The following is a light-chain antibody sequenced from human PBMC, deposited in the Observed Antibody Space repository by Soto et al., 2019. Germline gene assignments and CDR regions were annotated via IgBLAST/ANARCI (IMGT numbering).Light chain of an antibody. J-gene: IGKJ1*01. CDR2: GAI. CDR3: QHYNVWPPWT. Sequence: EIVMTQSPATLSVSPADRVTLSCRASQNVRRNIAWYQQKPGQATSLLIFGAITRATGIPARFSGSGSGTEFTLTNSRLQSEDSAIYYCQHYNVWPPWTFGQGTKV. V-gene: IGKV3-15*01. CDR1: QNVRRN.